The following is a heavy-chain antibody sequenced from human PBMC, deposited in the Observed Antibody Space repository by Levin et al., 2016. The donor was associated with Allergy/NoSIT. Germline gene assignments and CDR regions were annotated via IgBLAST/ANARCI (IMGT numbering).Heavy chain of an antibody. J-gene: IGHJ4*02. Sequence: WVRQAPGQGLEWMGGFDPEVGETVYGQQFQDRVIMTEDTSTDTAYMELSSLRSGDTAVYYCAADLEDDGANSLVNFDFWGQGTLVTVSS. CDR3: AADLEDDGANSLVNFDF. CDR2: FDPEVGET. V-gene: IGHV1-24*01. D-gene: IGHD1-26*01.